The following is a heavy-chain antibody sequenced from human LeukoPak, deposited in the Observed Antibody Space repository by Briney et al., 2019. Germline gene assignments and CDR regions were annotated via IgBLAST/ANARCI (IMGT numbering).Heavy chain of an antibody. CDR2: ISSNGGST. J-gene: IGHJ5*02. CDR3: ARSVTTPSEFDP. Sequence: PGGSLRLSCAASGFTFSSYAMHWVRQAPGKGLEYVSAISSNGGSTCYANSVKGRFTISRDNSKNTLYLQMGSLRAEDMAVYYCARSVTTPSEFDPWGQGTLVTVSS. D-gene: IGHD4-11*01. CDR1: GFTFSSYA. V-gene: IGHV3-64*01.